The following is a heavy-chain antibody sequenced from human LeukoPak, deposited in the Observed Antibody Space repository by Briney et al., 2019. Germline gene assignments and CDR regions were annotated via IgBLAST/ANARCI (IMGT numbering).Heavy chain of an antibody. Sequence: GGSLRLSCAASGFSFSSSPMSWARQAPGKGLEWVSGISSSGGDTPYADSVKGRFTISRDNSKNTLYLQMNSLRAEDTAVYYCAKKNSGLHPFDFWGQGTLVIVSS. D-gene: IGHD4-23*01. J-gene: IGHJ4*02. CDR3: AKKNSGLHPFDF. CDR1: GFSFSSSP. CDR2: ISSSGGDT. V-gene: IGHV3-23*01.